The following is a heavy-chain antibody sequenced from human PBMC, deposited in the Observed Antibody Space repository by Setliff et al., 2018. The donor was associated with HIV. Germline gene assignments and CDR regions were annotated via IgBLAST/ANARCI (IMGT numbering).Heavy chain of an antibody. D-gene: IGHD7-27*01. J-gene: IGHJ3*02. V-gene: IGHV3-15*01. CDR2: IKSRVDGETT. CDR3: ILLGMHGALNI. CDR1: GFTFSSYG. Sequence: GGSLRLSCAASGFTFSSYGMHWVRQAPGKGLEWVGRIKSRVDGETTAYAAPLKGRFTISRDDSKNTLYLQMDSLSTEDTAVYYCILLGMHGALNIWGQGTMVTVSS.